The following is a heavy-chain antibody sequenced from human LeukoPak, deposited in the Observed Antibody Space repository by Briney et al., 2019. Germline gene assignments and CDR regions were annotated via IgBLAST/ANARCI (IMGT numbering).Heavy chain of an antibody. J-gene: IGHJ4*02. D-gene: IGHD5-12*01. CDR3: AIAAHGSGYPGDHDY. Sequence: SETLYLTCAVYGGSFSGYYWSWIRQATGQGLEWIGEINHSGSTNFNPSLKSRVTISVDSTKTQFSLKLSSVTAAGTAGYYCAIAAHGSGYPGDHDYWGQGTLFTVSS. CDR1: GGSFSGYY. CDR2: INHSGST. V-gene: IGHV4-34*01.